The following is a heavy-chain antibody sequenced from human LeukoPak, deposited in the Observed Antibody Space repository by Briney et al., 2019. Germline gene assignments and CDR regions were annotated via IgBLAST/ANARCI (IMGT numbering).Heavy chain of an antibody. CDR2: IYYSGST. V-gene: IGHV4-59*08. CDR1: GGSISSYY. Sequence: SETLSLTCTVSGGSISSYYWSLIRQPPGKGLEWIGYIYYSGSTNYNPSLKSRVTISVDTSKNQFSLKLSPVTAADTAVYYCARYSSSSVFDYWGQGTLVTVSS. J-gene: IGHJ4*02. CDR3: ARYSSSSVFDY. D-gene: IGHD6-6*01.